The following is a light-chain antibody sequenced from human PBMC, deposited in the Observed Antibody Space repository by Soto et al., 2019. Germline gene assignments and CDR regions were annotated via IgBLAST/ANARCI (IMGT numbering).Light chain of an antibody. CDR3: QQSNNWPYT. CDR1: QSVSTN. CDR2: GAS. J-gene: IGKJ2*01. Sequence: EIVLTQSPGTLSVSPGERANLSCRASQSVSTNLAWFQQKPGPAPRLLIYGASTRATGIPARFSGSGSGTEFTLTINSLQSEDLAVYYCQQSNNWPYTFGQGTKLEV. V-gene: IGKV3-15*01.